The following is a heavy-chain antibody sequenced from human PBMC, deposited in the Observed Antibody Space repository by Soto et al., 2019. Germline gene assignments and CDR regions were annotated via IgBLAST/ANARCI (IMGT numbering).Heavy chain of an antibody. CDR1: GYTFTSYY. Sequence: ASVKVSCKASGYTFTSYYMHWVRQAPGQGLEWMGIINPSGGSTSYAQKFQGRVTMTRDTSTSTVYMELSSLRSEDTAVYYCARGGIAVAGTYGDGGLYWGQGTLVTVSS. J-gene: IGHJ4*02. V-gene: IGHV1-46*01. CDR3: ARGGIAVAGTYGDGGLY. CDR2: INPSGGST. D-gene: IGHD6-19*01.